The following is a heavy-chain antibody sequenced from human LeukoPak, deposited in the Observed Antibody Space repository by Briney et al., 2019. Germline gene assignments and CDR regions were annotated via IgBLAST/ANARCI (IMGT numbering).Heavy chain of an antibody. CDR2: INWNGDNI. D-gene: IGHD6-19*01. Sequence: GGSLRLSCVASGLTFSSYAMSWVRQAPGKGLEWVSGINWNGDNIGYADSVKGRFTISRGNAKNSLFLQMNSLRDEDTALYYCARDNPRGIAVAGAFDYWGQGTLVTVSS. CDR3: ARDNPRGIAVAGAFDY. V-gene: IGHV3-20*04. CDR1: GLTFSSYA. J-gene: IGHJ4*02.